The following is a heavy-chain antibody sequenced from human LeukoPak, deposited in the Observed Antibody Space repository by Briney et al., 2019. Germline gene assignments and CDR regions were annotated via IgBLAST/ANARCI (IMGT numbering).Heavy chain of an antibody. CDR1: GFTFSSYA. V-gene: IGHV3-23*01. D-gene: IGHD3-16*01. Sequence: PGGSLRLSCAASGFTFSSYAMSWVRQAPGKGLEWVSGISGSGGSTYYADSVKGRFTISRDNSKNTLYLQMNSLRAEDTAVYYCAKDWGEYFDYVWGSFTSFDFWGQGTLVTVSS. CDR2: ISGSGGST. CDR3: AKDWGEYFDYVWGSFTSFDF. J-gene: IGHJ4*02.